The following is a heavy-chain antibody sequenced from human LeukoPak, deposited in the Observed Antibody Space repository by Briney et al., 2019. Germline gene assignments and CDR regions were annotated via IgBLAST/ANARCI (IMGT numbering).Heavy chain of an antibody. V-gene: IGHV1-69*02. CDR2: IIPILGLA. CDR1: GGTFSSYT. CDR3: ASTASNGYFDY. D-gene: IGHD6-6*01. Sequence: SVKVSCKASGGTFSSYTISWVRQAPGQGLEWMGRIIPILGLANYAQKFQGRVTITADKSTSTAYMELSSLRSEDTAVYYCASTASNGYFDYWGQGTLVTVSS. J-gene: IGHJ4*02.